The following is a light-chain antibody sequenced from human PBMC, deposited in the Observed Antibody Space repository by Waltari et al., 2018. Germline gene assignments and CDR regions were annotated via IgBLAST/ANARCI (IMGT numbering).Light chain of an antibody. CDR3: LQVPFT. V-gene: IGKV2-30*01. J-gene: IGKJ3*01. CDR1: QSLLYSNGNVY. CDR2: QVS. Sequence: GVLTQSPLSLAVTLGQPAAISCTSSQSLLYSNGNVYLDWYLQRPGQSPRRLIYQVSKRDSGVPDRFSGSGSDTDFTLRISRVEADDVGTYYCLQVPFTFGPGTKMEVK.